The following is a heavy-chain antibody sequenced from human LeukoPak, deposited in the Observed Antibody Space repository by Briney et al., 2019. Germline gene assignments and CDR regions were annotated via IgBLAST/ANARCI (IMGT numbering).Heavy chain of an antibody. CDR2: INPNSGST. J-gene: IGHJ4*02. CDR1: GYTFTGYY. CDR3: ARLNRPRIVATIGPLD. V-gene: IGHV1-2*02. Sequence: ASVKVSCKASGYTFTGYYMHWVRRAPGQGLEWMGWINPNSGSTNYAQKFQGRVTMTRDTSISTAYMELSRLRSDDTAVYYCARLNRPRIVATIGPLDWGQGTLVTVSS. D-gene: IGHD5-12*01.